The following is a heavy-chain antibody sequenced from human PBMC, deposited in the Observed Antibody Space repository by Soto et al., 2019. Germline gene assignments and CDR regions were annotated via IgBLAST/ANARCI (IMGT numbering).Heavy chain of an antibody. D-gene: IGHD6-19*01. J-gene: IGHJ4*02. CDR2: ISYDGSNK. V-gene: IGHV3-30*18. Sequence: QVQLVESGGGVVQPGRSLRLSCAASGFTFSSYGMHWVRQAPGKGLEWVAVISYDGSNKYYADSVKGRFTISRDNSKNTLYLQMNSLRAEDTAVYYCAKDGLPVAGEDGLDYWGQGTLVTVSS. CDR3: AKDGLPVAGEDGLDY. CDR1: GFTFSSYG.